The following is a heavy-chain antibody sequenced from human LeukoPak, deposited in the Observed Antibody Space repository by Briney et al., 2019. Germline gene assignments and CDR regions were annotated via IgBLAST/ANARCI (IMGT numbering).Heavy chain of an antibody. CDR3: AGVRLRDYMDV. CDR2: ITAGGRST. Sequence: GGCLTLSCAVFGLTFRSYAMDSVRQAPGEGLEWVAAITAGGRSTNSTTSVKGRFIISRDTPKNTLSLQMNNLRADATAVYCSAGVRLRDYMDVWGEGTTVSVSS. J-gene: IGHJ6*03. D-gene: IGHD3-16*01. CDR1: GLTFRSYA. V-gene: IGHV3-23*01.